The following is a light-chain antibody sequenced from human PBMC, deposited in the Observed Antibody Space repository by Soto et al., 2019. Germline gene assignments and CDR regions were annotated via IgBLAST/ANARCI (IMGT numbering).Light chain of an antibody. V-gene: IGLV2-18*02. CDR1: GSDVGNYNR. CDR2: EVS. Sequence: QSALTQPPSVSGSPGQSVTISGTGTGSDVGNYNRVSWYQQTPGTAPKVVIYEVSNRPSGVPDRFSGSQSGNTASLTISGLQAEDEGDYYCSSYTSSDTWVFGGGTKLTVL. J-gene: IGLJ3*02. CDR3: SSYTSSDTWV.